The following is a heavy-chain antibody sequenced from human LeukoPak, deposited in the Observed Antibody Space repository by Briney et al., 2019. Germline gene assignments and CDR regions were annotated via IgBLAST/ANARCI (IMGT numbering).Heavy chain of an antibody. CDR2: IYSGGST. J-gene: IGHJ3*02. CDR1: GFTFSSYG. V-gene: IGHV3-66*01. CDR3: ARNPQQFLEWLFDAFDI. Sequence: GGSLRLSCAASGFTFSSYGMHWVRQAPGKGLEWVSVIYSGGSTYYADSVKGRFTISRDNSKNTLYLQMNSLRAEDTAVYYCARNPQQFLEWLFDAFDIWGQGTMVTVSS. D-gene: IGHD3-3*01.